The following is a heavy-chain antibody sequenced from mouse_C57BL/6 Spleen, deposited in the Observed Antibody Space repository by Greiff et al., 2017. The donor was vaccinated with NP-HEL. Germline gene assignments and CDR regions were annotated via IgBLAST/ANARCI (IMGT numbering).Heavy chain of an antibody. V-gene: IGHV5-9-1*02. CDR3: TRAGNYYDYDVQVLDY. Sequence: EVQVVESGEGLVKPGGSLKLSCAASGFTFSSYAMSWVRQTPEKRLEWVAYISSGGDYIYYADTEKGRFTISRDNARNTLYLQMSSLKSEDTAMYYCTRAGNYYDYDVQVLDYWGQGTTLTVSS. D-gene: IGHD2-4*01. J-gene: IGHJ2*01. CDR1: GFTFSSYA. CDR2: ISSGGDYI.